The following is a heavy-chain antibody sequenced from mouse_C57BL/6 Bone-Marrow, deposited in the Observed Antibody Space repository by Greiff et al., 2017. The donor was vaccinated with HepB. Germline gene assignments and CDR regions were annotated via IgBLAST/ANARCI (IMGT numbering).Heavy chain of an antibody. CDR2: IRLKSDNYAT. D-gene: IGHD1-1*01. CDR1: GFTFSNYW. CDR3: TVNYYGSSLYYFDY. Sequence: EVKLEESGGGLVQPGGSMKLSCVASGFTFSNYWMNWVRQSPEKGLEWVAQIRLKSDNYATHYAESVKGRFTISRDDSKSSVYLQMNNLRAEDTGIYYCTVNYYGSSLYYFDYWGQGTTLTVSS. V-gene: IGHV6-3*01. J-gene: IGHJ2*01.